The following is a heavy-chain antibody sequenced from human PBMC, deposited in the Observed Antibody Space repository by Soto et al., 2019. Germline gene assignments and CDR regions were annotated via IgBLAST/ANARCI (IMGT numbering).Heavy chain of an antibody. J-gene: IGHJ6*02. D-gene: IGHD3-10*01. CDR2: ISANNGNT. Sequence: QVQLVQSGPEVKKPGASVKVSCKASGYTFASFGVHWVRQAPGQGLEWMGWISANNGNTYYTQKVQGRVTMTTDTSTSTGYMELRSLRSDDTAVYFCARTPSPEWFGTFFDLDVWGQGTTVIVSS. CDR1: GYTFASFG. V-gene: IGHV1-18*01. CDR3: ARTPSPEWFGTFFDLDV.